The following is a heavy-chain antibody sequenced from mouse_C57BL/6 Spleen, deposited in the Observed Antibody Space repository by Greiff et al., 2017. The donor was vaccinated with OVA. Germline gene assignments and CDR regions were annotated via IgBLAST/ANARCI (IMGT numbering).Heavy chain of an antibody. J-gene: IGHJ1*03. CDR2: IWTGGGK. CDR3: ARKSPITTVGWYFDV. D-gene: IGHD1-1*01. CDR1: GFSLTSYA. V-gene: IGHV2-9-1*01. Sequence: QVQLKESGPGLVAPSQSLSITCTVSGFSLTSYAISWVRQPPGKGLEWLGVIWTGGGKNYNSALKSRLSISKDNSKSQVFLKMNSLQTDDTARYYCARKSPITTVGWYFDVWGTGTTVTVSS.